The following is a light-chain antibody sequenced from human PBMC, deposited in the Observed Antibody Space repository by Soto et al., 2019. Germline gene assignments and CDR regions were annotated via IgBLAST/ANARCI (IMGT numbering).Light chain of an antibody. CDR1: QSVGSN. J-gene: IGKJ5*01. CDR3: QQYNQWSPIT. CDR2: AAS. V-gene: IGKV3-15*01. Sequence: ERVMTQYRGSLAAGPGHGASRRCRASQSVGSNIAWYQQRPGQAPRLLIYAASTRAAGVPIRFSGSGSATEFTLTITSLQSDAFAVYYRQQYNQWSPITFGQGTRLEIK.